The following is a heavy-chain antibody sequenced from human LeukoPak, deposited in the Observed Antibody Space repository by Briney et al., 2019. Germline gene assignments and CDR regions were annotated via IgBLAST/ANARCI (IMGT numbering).Heavy chain of an antibody. CDR1: GFTLSSYA. CDR2: ISDSGNT. V-gene: IGHV3-23*01. J-gene: IGHJ5*02. CDR3: ARQTALNWFDP. Sequence: PGGSLRLSCAASGFTLSSYAVSWVRQAPGKGLEWVSAISDSGNTYHADSVKGRFTISRDSSKNTLFLQMNRLRPEDTAVYYCARQTALNWFDPWGQGTLVTVSS.